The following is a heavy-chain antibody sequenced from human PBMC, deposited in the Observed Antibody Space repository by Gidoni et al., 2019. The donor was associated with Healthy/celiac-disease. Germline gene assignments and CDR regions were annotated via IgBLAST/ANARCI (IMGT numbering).Heavy chain of an antibody. V-gene: IGHV3-23*01. CDR1: GSTFSSYA. D-gene: IGHD3-3*01. CDR2: ISGSGGST. Sequence: EVQLLESGGGLVQPGGSLRLSCAASGSTFSSYAMSWVRQAPGKGLEWVSAISGSGGSTYYADSVKGRFTISRDNSKNTLYLQMNSLRAEDTAVYYCAKGRITIFGVVIPFDYWGQGTLVTVSS. J-gene: IGHJ4*02. CDR3: AKGRITIFGVVIPFDY.